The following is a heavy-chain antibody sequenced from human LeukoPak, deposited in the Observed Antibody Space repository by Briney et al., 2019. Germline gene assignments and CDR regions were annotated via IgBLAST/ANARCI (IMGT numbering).Heavy chain of an antibody. CDR3: ARDSVYSSSWYLGNAFDI. D-gene: IGHD6-13*01. CDR1: GFTFSSYS. V-gene: IGHV3-21*01. Sequence: GGSLRLSCAASGFTFSSYSMNWVRQAPGKGLEWVSSISSSSSYIHYADSVKGRFTISRDNAKNSLYLQMNSLRAEDTAVYYCARDSVYSSSWYLGNAFDIWGQGTMVTVSS. J-gene: IGHJ3*02. CDR2: ISSSSSYI.